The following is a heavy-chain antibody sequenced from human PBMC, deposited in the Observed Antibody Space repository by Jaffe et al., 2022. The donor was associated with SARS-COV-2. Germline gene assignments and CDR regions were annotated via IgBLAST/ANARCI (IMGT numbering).Heavy chain of an antibody. CDR2: ISWNSGSI. J-gene: IGHJ2*01. CDR3: AKDAPSGGSFHWYFDL. V-gene: IGHV3-9*01. Sequence: EVQLVESGGGLVQPGRSLRLSCAASGFTFDDYAMHWVRQAPGKGLEWVSGISWNSGSIGYADSVKGRFTISRDNAKNSLYLQMNSLRAEDTALYYCAKDAPSGGSFHWYFDLWGRGTLVTVSS. CDR1: GFTFDDYA. D-gene: IGHD2-15*01.